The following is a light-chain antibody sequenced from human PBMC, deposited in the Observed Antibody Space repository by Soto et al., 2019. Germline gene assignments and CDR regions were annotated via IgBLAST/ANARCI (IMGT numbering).Light chain of an antibody. CDR3: QQYNNWPPWT. CDR2: DAS. Sequence: IVLTHSPATLSFSAGEIATLSVRASQSVSSFLAWYQQKPGQAPRLLIYDASNRATGIPDRFSGSGSGTDFTLTISRLEPEDFAVYYCQQYNNWPPWTFGQGTKVDIK. J-gene: IGKJ1*01. V-gene: IGKV3-11*01. CDR1: QSVSSF.